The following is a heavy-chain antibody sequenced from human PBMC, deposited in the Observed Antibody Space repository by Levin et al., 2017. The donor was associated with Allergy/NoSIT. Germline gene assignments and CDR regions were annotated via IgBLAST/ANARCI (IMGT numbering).Heavy chain of an antibody. J-gene: IGHJ4*02. CDR3: ARDTTSGFDY. Sequence: PGGSLRLSCAASGFTFSSYAMHWVRQAPGKGLEWVAVISYDGSNKYYADSVKGRFTISRHNSKNTLYLQMNSLRAEDTAVYYCARDTTSGFDYWGQGTLVTVSS. CDR2: ISYDGSNK. D-gene: IGHD1-14*01. CDR1: GFTFSSYA. V-gene: IGHV3-30*04.